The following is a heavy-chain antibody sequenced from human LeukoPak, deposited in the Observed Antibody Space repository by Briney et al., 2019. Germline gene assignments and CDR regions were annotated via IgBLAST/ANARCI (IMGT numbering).Heavy chain of an antibody. D-gene: IGHD2-15*01. J-gene: IGHJ4*02. CDR1: GYTFSGNY. CDR3: ARVWPVVVAAMGLDY. V-gene: IGHV1-18*04. Sequence: ASVKVSCKASGYTFSGNYIQWVRQAPGQGLEWMGWISAYDGNTNYAQKLQGRVTMTTDTSTSTAYMELRSLRSDDTAVYYCARVWPVVVAAMGLDYWGQGTLVTVSS. CDR2: ISAYDGNT.